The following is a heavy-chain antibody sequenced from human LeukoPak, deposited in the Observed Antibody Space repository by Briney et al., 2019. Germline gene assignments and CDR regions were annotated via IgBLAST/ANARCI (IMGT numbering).Heavy chain of an antibody. CDR3: ARDGDQYSSSWYFDY. CDR2: TDYRSKWYN. Sequence: SPTLSLTCAISGDSVSINSAAWNWVRQSPSRGLEWLGRTDYRSKWYNDYAVWVESRITINPDTSKNQFSLQLNSVTPGDTAVYYCARDGDQYSSSWYFDYWGQGTLVTVSS. V-gene: IGHV6-1*01. J-gene: IGHJ4*02. D-gene: IGHD6-13*01. CDR1: GDSVSINSAA.